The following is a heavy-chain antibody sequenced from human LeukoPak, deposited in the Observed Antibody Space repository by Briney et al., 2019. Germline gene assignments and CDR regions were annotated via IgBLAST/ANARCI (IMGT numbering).Heavy chain of an antibody. CDR2: IIPILAIA. D-gene: IGHD2-8*01. J-gene: IGHJ6*02. CDR1: GGTFSSYA. CDR3: ARDPLGYCTNGVCYSPYYGMDV. Sequence: SSVKVSCKASGGTFSSYAISWVRQAPGQGLEWMGRIIPILAIANYAQKFQGRVTITADKSTSTAYMELSSLRSEDTAVYYCARDPLGYCTNGVCYSPYYGMDVWGQGTTVTVSS. V-gene: IGHV1-69*04.